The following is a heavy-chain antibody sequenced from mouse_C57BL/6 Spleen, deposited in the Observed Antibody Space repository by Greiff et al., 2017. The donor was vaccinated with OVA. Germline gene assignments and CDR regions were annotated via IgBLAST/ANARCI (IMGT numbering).Heavy chain of an antibody. CDR2: INPNNGGT. CDR3: ARGDLYYYGSSPLWDY. V-gene: IGHV1-22*01. CDR1: GYTFTDYN. J-gene: IGHJ4*01. Sequence: EVQLQQSGPELVKPGASVKMSCKASGYTFTDYNMHWVKQSHGKSLEWIGYINPNNGGTSYNQKFKGKATLTVNKSSSTAYMELRSLTSEDSAVYYCARGDLYYYGSSPLWDYWGQGTSVTVSS. D-gene: IGHD1-1*01.